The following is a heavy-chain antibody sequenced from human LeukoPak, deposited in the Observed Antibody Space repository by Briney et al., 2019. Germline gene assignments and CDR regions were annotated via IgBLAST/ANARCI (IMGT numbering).Heavy chain of an antibody. J-gene: IGHJ3*02. D-gene: IGHD1-14*01. CDR1: GFTFSRSW. CDR2: IKEDGSAQ. CDR3: ANHRRPYLPDSTHAFDI. V-gene: IGHV3-7*01. Sequence: HSGGSLRLSCAASGFTFSRSWMSWVRQAPGKGLEWVANIKEDGSAQYYLDPVKGRFIISRDNAKNSLYLQMNSLRAEDTAVYYCANHRRPYLPDSTHAFDIWGQGTMVTVSS.